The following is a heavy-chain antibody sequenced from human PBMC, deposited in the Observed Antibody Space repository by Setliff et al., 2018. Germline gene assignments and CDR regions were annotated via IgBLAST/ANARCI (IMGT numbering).Heavy chain of an antibody. CDR1: GFTFSSYT. J-gene: IGHJ5*02. V-gene: IGHV3-64*01. D-gene: IGHD6-19*01. Sequence: PGGSLRLSCAASGFTFSSYTMHWVRQAPGKGLEYVSGISSDGGSTYYANSVKGRFTISRDNSKNTLYLQMGSLRAEDMAVYYCARSRTGEYSIGWLNCFDPWGQGTLVTVS. CDR3: ARSRTGEYSIGWLNCFDP. CDR2: ISSDGGST.